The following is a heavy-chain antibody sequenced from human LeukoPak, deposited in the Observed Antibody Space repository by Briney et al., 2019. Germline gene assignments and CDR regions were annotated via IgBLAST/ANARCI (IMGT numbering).Heavy chain of an antibody. CDR3: VMEGAMVRGYFDY. CDR1: GFTFSSYA. Sequence: PGGSLRLSCSASGFTFSSYAMHWVRQAPGKGLEYVSAISSNGGSTYYADSVKGRFTISRDNSKNTLYLQMSSLRAEDTAVYYCVMEGAMVRGYFDYWGRGTLVTVSS. CDR2: ISSNGGST. D-gene: IGHD3-10*01. J-gene: IGHJ4*02. V-gene: IGHV3-64D*06.